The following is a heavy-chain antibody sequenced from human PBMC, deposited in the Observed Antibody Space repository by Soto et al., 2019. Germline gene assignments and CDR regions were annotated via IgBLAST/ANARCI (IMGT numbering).Heavy chain of an antibody. D-gene: IGHD2-15*01. CDR2: IYTGGST. V-gene: IGHV4-4*07. CDR1: GDSVSNYY. Sequence: SETLSLTCSVSGDSVSNYYWSWFRQPAGKGLEWIGRIYTGGSTNYNPSLKSRVTLSVDTSKNQFSLRLTSVTATDTAVYYCARANVGPPGGGSWTMPFDFWGQGTLVTVYS. CDR3: ARANVGPPGGGSWTMPFDF. J-gene: IGHJ4*02.